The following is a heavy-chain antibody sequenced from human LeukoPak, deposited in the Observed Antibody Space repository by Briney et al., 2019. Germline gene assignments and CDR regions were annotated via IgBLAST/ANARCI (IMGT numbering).Heavy chain of an antibody. J-gene: IGHJ6*02. CDR3: ARDSIVVVPAAIPVPYYYYGMDV. CDR1: GFTFNSYS. D-gene: IGHD2-2*02. V-gene: IGHV3-21*01. Sequence: GSLRLSCSTSGFTFNSYSLKLVRQAPGKGLEWVSSINSSSSYIYYADSVKGRFTISRDNAKNSLYLQMNSLRAEDTAVYYCARDSIVVVPAAIPVPYYYYGMDVWGQGTTVTVSS. CDR2: INSSSSYI.